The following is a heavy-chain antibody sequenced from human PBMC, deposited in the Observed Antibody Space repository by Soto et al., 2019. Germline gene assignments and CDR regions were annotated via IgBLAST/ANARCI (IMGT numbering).Heavy chain of an antibody. CDR1: NGSLHGLI. D-gene: IGHD2-21*01. V-gene: IGHV4-34*01. Sequence: SETLSLTCGVYNGSLHGLIWSWIRQPPGKGLEWIGEINHYGTINYNPSLRSRLTISVDRSRNQISLNLRSVTAADTAVYYCATGGCLLASRMVHFDPWLPGTLVTVS. CDR2: INHYGTI. CDR3: ATGGCLLASRMVHFDP. J-gene: IGHJ5*02.